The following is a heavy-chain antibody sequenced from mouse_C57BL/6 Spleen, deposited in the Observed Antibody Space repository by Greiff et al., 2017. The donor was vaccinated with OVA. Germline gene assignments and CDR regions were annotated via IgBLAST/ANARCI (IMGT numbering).Heavy chain of an antibody. V-gene: IGHV5-17*01. D-gene: IGHD1-1*01. Sequence: EVKLMESGGGLVKPGGSLKLSCAASGFTFSDYGMHWVRQAPEKGLEWVAYLSSGSSTIYYADTVKGRFTISRDNAKNTLFLQMTSLRSEDTAMYYCARAITTVAHYWGQGTTLTVSS. J-gene: IGHJ2*01. CDR3: ARAITTVAHY. CDR1: GFTFSDYG. CDR2: LSSGSSTI.